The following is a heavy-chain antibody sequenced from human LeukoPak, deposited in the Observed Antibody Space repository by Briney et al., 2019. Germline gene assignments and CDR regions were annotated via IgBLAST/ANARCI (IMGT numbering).Heavy chain of an antibody. V-gene: IGHV3-74*01. CDR1: GFTFNSYW. J-gene: IGHJ4*02. D-gene: IGHD3-3*01. Sequence: PGGSLRLSCAASGFTFNSYWMHWVRQAPGKGLVWVSRINSDGSSTNYADSVEGRFTISRDNAKSTLYLQMNSLRAEDTAVYYCAKEPLPPYDFWSGYWDYWGQGTLVTVSS. CDR3: AKEPLPPYDFWSGYWDY. CDR2: INSDGSST.